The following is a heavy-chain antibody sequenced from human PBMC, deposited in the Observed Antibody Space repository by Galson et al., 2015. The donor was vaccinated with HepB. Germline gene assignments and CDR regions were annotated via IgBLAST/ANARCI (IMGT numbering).Heavy chain of an antibody. CDR2: ITPYNANT. D-gene: IGHD2-15*01. Sequence: SVKVSCKASGYTFTSHGINWVRQAPGQGLEWMGWITPYNANTDYAQKLQGRVTMTTDTYTSTVYKEVRSLRSDDTAVYYCARDRALNLGGFDNWGQGTLVTVSA. V-gene: IGHV1-18*04. CDR3: ARDRALNLGGFDN. J-gene: IGHJ4*02. CDR1: GYTFTSHG.